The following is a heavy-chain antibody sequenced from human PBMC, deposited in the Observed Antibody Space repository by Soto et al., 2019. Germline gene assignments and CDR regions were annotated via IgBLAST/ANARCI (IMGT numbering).Heavy chain of an antibody. CDR2: IYYSGSA. Sequence: QVQLQESGPRLVKPSQTLSLTCIVSGGSISSGDYYWSWIRQHLGKGLEWIGYIYYSGSAYYNPSLKSRVTMSVDTSKNQFSLKLSSVTAADTAIYFCARDVSSKWPYFDYWGQGTLVTVSS. CDR3: ARDVSSKWPYFDY. V-gene: IGHV4-31*03. J-gene: IGHJ4*02. CDR1: GGSISSGDYY. D-gene: IGHD6-13*01.